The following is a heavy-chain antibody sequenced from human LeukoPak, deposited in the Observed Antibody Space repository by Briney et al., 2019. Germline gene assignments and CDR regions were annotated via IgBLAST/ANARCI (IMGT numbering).Heavy chain of an antibody. J-gene: IGHJ5*02. CDR1: GGSFSGYY. CDR2: INHSGST. Sequence: PSETLSLTCAVYGGSFSGYYWSWIRQPPGKGLEWIREINHSGSTNYNPSLKSRVTISVDTSKNQFSLKLSSVTAADTAVYYCARGRLSIVVVPAARGWFDPWGQGTLVTVSS. CDR3: ARGRLSIVVVPAARGWFDP. V-gene: IGHV4-34*01. D-gene: IGHD2-2*01.